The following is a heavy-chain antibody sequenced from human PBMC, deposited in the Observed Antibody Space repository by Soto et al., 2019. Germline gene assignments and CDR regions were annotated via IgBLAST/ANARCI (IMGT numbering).Heavy chain of an antibody. J-gene: IGHJ4*02. CDR3: ARQGYYYDSSGPLDY. CDR1: GGSISSSSYY. CDR2: IYYSGST. D-gene: IGHD3-22*01. Sequence: TSETLSLTCTVSGGSISSSSYYWGWIRQPPGKGLEWIGSIYYSGSTYYNPSLKSRVTISVDTSKNQFSLKLSSVTAADTAVYYCARQGYYYDSSGPLDYWGQGTLVTVSS. V-gene: IGHV4-39*01.